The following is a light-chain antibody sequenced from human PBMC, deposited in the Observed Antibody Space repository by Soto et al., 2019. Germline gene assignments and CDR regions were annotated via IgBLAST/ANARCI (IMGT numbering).Light chain of an antibody. Sequence: DIVMTQSPLSLPVTPGEPASISCSSSQSLLHINGDTYLDWYLQRPGQSPHLLIYLGSNRASGVPDRFSGNGSGTDFTLKISRVEAEDVGVYYCMQALQSPFTFGPGTKVDI. CDR3: MQALQSPFT. CDR2: LGS. J-gene: IGKJ3*01. V-gene: IGKV2-28*01. CDR1: QSLLHINGDTY.